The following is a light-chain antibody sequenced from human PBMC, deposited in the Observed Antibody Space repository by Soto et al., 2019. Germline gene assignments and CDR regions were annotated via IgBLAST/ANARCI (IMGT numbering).Light chain of an antibody. CDR1: SSDVGDYNY. Sequence: QSALTQPASVSGSPGQSITISCTGTSSDVGDYNYVSWYQQHPGKAPKLMSYEVSNRPSGVSNRFSGSKSGNTASLTISGLQAEDKADYYCSSYTSSNTWVFGGGTTVTVL. J-gene: IGLJ3*02. CDR3: SSYTSSNTWV. CDR2: EVS. V-gene: IGLV2-14*01.